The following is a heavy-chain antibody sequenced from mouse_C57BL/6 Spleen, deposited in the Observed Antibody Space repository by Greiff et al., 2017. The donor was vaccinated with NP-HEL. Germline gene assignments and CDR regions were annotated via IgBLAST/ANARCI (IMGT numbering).Heavy chain of an antibody. Sequence: VQLQQSGAELVKPGASVKISCKASGYAFSSYWMNWVKQRPGKGLEWIGQIYPGDGDTNYNGKFKGKATLTADKSSSTAYMQLSSLTSEDSAVYFCARKNIINYEGYFDVWGTGTTVTVSS. J-gene: IGHJ1*03. CDR3: ARKNIINYEGYFDV. CDR2: IYPGDGDT. CDR1: GYAFSSYW. V-gene: IGHV1-80*01. D-gene: IGHD1-1*01.